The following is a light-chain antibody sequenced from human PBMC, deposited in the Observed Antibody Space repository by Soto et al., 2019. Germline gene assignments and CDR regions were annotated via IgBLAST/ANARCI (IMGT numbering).Light chain of an antibody. CDR3: QQYNNWPPLT. CDR2: GAS. CDR1: QSVSSN. Sequence: EIVMTQSPATLSVSPGERATLSCRASQSVSSNLAWYQQKPGQAPRLLIYGASTRATGIPARFIGSGSGTEFTLTISSLQSEYFAVYYCQQYNNWPPLTFGGGTKVEIK. J-gene: IGKJ4*01. V-gene: IGKV3-15*01.